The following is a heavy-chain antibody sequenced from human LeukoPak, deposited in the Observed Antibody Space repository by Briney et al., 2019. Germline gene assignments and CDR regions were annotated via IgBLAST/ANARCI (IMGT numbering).Heavy chain of an antibody. CDR2: IYYSGST. J-gene: IGHJ2*01. V-gene: IGHV4-59*11. CDR3: ARDGDYDWYFDL. CDR1: GGPISGHY. Sequence: SETLSLTCTVSGGPISGHYWSWIRQPPGKGLEWIGYIYYSGSTNCNPSLKSRTTISLDTSKSQFSLKLNSVTAADTAVYYCARDGDYDWYFDLWGRGTLATVSS. D-gene: IGHD4-17*01.